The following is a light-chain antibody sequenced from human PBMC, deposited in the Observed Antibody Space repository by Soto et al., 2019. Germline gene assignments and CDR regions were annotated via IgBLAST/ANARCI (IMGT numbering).Light chain of an antibody. J-gene: IGKJ1*01. V-gene: IGKV3-15*01. CDR1: QSISNN. Sequence: EIVMTQSPATLSVSLGERATLSCRASQSISNNLAWYHQRPGQAPRLLIYGASTRATGIPARFSGSGSGTEFTLTISSLQSEDFAVYYWQQYNNWWTFGQGTRVEIK. CDR2: GAS. CDR3: QQYNNWWT.